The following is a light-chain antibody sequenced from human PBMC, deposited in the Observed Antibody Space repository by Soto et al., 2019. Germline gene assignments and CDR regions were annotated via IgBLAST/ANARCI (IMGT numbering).Light chain of an antibody. CDR3: ATWNDSLNGVV. CDR1: SSNVGRNA. CDR2: GNN. J-gene: IGLJ3*02. Sequence: QSVLTQPPSASGTPGQAVTISCSGSSSNVGRNAVNWYQQLPGTAPKLLIYGNNQRPSGVPDRFSASKSGASASLAISGLQSEDEADYYCATWNDSLNGVVFGGGTKLTVL. V-gene: IGLV1-44*01.